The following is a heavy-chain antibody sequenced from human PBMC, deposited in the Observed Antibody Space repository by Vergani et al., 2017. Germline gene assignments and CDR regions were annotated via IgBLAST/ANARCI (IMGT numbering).Heavy chain of an antibody. J-gene: IGHJ4*02. CDR3: ARGSRAEGGSGPDK. CDR2: IFYSGTT. CDR1: GGSVRTSICYY. V-gene: IGHV4-61*10. Sequence: QVQLQESGPGLVKPSETLSLTCTVSGGSVRTSICYYWTWIRQPAGKTLGWIGEIFYSGTTNYNPSFKNRVTLSVDTSKNQFSLKLNSVTAADTAVYYCARGSRAEGGSGPDKWGQGTLVTVSS. D-gene: IGHD6-13*01.